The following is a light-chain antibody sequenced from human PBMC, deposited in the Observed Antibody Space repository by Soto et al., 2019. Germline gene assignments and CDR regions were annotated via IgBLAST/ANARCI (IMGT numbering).Light chain of an antibody. CDR1: QGSSNY. J-gene: IGKJ3*01. CDR2: AAF. V-gene: IGKV1-27*01. CDR3: RKYNSAPFT. Sequence: DIQMTQSPSSLSVSVGDRVAITCRASQGSSNYLAWYQQKPGKVPKLLIYAAFTLQSGVPSRFSGSVSGTDFTLTISSLQHEAVAIYYCRKYNSAPFTLGPGTKVDIK.